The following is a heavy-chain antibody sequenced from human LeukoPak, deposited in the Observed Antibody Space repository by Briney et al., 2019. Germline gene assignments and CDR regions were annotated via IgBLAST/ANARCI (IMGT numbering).Heavy chain of an antibody. CDR3: AKEENYYDSSGYYGPPPDY. D-gene: IGHD3-22*01. CDR1: GFTFSTYA. V-gene: IGHV3-23*01. CDR2: ISGSGRSGT. J-gene: IGHJ4*02. Sequence: GGSLRLSCVASGFTFSTYAMTWVRQAPGKGLEWVSVISGSGRSGTNYADSVKGRFTISRDNSKNTLYLQMNSLRAEDTAVYYCAKEENYYDSSGYYGPPPDYWGQGTLVTVSS.